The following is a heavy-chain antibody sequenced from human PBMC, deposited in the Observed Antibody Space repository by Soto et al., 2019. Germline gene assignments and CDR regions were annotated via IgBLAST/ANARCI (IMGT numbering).Heavy chain of an antibody. CDR3: ARDGGSNYGMDV. D-gene: IGHD4-4*01. Sequence: GGSLRLSCAASGFTFSSYAMHWVRQAPGKGLEWVAVISYDGSNKYYADSVKGRFTISGDNSKNTLYLQMNSLRAEDTAVYYCARDGGSNYGMDVWGQGTTVTVSS. J-gene: IGHJ6*02. CDR1: GFTFSSYA. V-gene: IGHV3-30-3*01. CDR2: ISYDGSNK.